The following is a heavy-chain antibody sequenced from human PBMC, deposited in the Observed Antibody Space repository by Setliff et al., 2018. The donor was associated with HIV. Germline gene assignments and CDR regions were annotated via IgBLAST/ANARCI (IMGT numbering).Heavy chain of an antibody. CDR1: GYTFTGYY. V-gene: IGHV1-2*06. CDR3: ARGHHFYWYFDL. CDR2: INPKSGGT. J-gene: IGHJ2*01. Sequence: GASVKVSCKASGYTFTGYYMHWVRQAPGQGPEWLGRINPKSGGTRYAQKFQGRVSMTRDTAISTAYMELSRLRSDDSAVYYCARGHHFYWYFDLWGPGTLVTVSS.